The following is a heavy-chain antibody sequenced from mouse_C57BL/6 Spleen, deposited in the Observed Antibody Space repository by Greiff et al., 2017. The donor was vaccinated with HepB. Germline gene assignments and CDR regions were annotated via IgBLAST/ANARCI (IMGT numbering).Heavy chain of an antibody. CDR1: GYSITSGYY. CDR3: ARPGDYYGSSYCWYFDV. CDR2: ISYDGSN. Sequence: ESGPGLVKPSQSLSLTCSVTGYSITSGYYWNWIRQFPGNKLEWMGYISYDGSNNYNPSLKNRISITRDTSKNQFFLKLNSVTTEDTATYYCARPGDYYGSSYCWYFDVWGTGTTVTVSS. D-gene: IGHD1-1*01. J-gene: IGHJ1*03. V-gene: IGHV3-6*01.